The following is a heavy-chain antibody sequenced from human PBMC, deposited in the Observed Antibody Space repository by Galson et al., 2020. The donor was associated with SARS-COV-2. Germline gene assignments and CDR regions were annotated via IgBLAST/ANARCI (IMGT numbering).Heavy chain of an antibody. D-gene: IGHD2-15*01. J-gene: IGHJ4*02. CDR2: IPGNGGRT. CDR1: GSTISSYD. CDR3: AQDGGGIDY. V-gene: IGHV3-23*01. Sequence: GGSLRLSCAASGSTISSYDMSWVRQPPGKGLEWVSLIPGNGGRTFYADPVKGRFTISRNNSNNMLHLQMNSLRAEDTVDYYCAQDGGGIDYWGQGALGTVSS.